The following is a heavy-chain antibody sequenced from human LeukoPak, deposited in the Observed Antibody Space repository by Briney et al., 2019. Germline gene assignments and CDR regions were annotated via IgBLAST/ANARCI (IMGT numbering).Heavy chain of an antibody. D-gene: IGHD4-17*01. CDR3: AKTLSDYGDYAYYLDY. V-gene: IGHV3-23*01. Sequence: TGGSLRLSCAASGFTFSSYAMSWVRQAPGKGLEWVSAISGSGGSTYYADSVKGRFTIPRDNSKNTLYLQMNSLRAEDTAVYYCAKTLSDYGDYAYYLDYWGQGTLVTVSS. J-gene: IGHJ4*02. CDR1: GFTFSSYA. CDR2: ISGSGGST.